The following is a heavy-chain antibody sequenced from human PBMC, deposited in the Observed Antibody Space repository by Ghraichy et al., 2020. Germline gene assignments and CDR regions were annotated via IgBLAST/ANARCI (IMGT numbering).Heavy chain of an antibody. CDR1: GFIFSTYG. CDR2: ISYDGSKQ. Sequence: GGSLRLSCAASGFIFSTYGMHWVRQAPGKGLEWVAIISYDGSKQYYADSVKGRFTISRDNFKNTLYLQMNSLGAEDTAVYSCAPQEELVGLMTSGDYWGQGTLVTVSS. D-gene: IGHD1-26*01. CDR3: APQEELVGLMTSGDY. J-gene: IGHJ4*02. V-gene: IGHV3-30*03.